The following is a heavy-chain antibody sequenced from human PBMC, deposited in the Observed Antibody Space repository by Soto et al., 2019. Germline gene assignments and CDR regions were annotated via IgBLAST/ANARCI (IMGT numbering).Heavy chain of an antibody. CDR1: GGTFSSYA. CDR3: ATDPEKYYYDISGYYHNY. J-gene: IGHJ4*02. CDR2: IIPIFGTA. V-gene: IGHV1-69*01. D-gene: IGHD3-22*01. Sequence: QVQLVQSGAEVKKPGSSVKVSCKASGGTFSSYAISWVRQAPGQGLEWMGGIIPIFGTANYAQKFQGRVTIPAEEPTGTPCMELSSLRSEDRAVYSCATDPEKYYYDISGYYHNYGGRGPLVTFS.